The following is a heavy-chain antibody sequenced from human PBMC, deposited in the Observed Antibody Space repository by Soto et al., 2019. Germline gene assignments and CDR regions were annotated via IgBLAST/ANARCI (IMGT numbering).Heavy chain of an antibody. CDR2: IDTSGTKI. D-gene: IGHD3-3*01. J-gene: IGHJ4*02. CDR3: ASHYDMWSGYLSPVDY. V-gene: IGHV3-11*01. Sequence: ESGGDLVKPGGSLRLSCAASGYTFSDYYMSWIRQAPGKGLEWISYIDTSGTKIYYAASVKGRFTITRDNAKNSLYLEMNSLRDEDTAVYYCASHYDMWSGYLSPVDYWGQGTLVTVSS. CDR1: GYTFSDYY.